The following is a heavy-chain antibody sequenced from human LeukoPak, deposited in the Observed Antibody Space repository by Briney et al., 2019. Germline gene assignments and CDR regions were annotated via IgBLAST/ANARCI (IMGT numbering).Heavy chain of an antibody. CDR2: ISDSSSSI. CDR3: AGAGDY. V-gene: IGHV3-48*02. CDR1: GFTFSTYA. Sequence: GGSLRLSCAASGFTFSTYAMHWVRQAPGKGLEWVSYISDSSSSIYYADSVKGRFTISRDNAKDSLYLQMNSLRDEDTAVYYCAGAGDYWGQGTLVTVSS. J-gene: IGHJ4*02.